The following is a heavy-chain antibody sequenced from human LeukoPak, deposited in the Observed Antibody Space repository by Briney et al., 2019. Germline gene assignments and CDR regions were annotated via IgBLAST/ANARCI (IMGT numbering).Heavy chain of an antibody. D-gene: IGHD6-13*01. CDR2: INPDSGDT. Sequence: GASVKVSCKASGYTFTGYYIHWVRQAPGQGLERMGWINPDSGDTYYAQKFQGRVTMTRDTSITTAYMELSRLRFDDTAIYYCARRSRSSSLGDCFDPWGQGTLVTVSS. CDR1: GYTFTGYY. CDR3: ARRSRSSSLGDCFDP. V-gene: IGHV1-2*02. J-gene: IGHJ5*02.